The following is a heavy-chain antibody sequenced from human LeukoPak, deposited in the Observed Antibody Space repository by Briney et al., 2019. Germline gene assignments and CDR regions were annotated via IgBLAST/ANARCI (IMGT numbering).Heavy chain of an antibody. CDR1: GYTFTGYY. J-gene: IGHJ4*02. CDR3: ARAGGRNWDTLDFDY. CDR2: INPNSGGT. Sequence: GASVKVSCKASGYTFTGYYMHWVRQAPGQGLEWMGWINPNSGGTNYAQKFQGRVTMTRGTSISTAYMELSRLRSDDTAVYYCARAGGRNWDTLDFDYWGQGTLVTVSS. D-gene: IGHD7-27*01. V-gene: IGHV1-2*02.